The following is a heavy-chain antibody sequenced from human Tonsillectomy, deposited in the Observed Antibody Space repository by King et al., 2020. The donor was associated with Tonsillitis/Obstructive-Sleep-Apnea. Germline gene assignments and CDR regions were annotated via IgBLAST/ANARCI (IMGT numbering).Heavy chain of an antibody. CDR2: TKNNANSYTT. D-gene: IGHD6-13*01. Sequence: VQLVESGGGLVQPGGSLRLSCAASGFTFSDHYMDWVRQAPGKGLEWVGRTKNNANSYTTEYAASVKGRFTISRDDSKNSVYRQMNSLKTEDTAVYYCARGGIADYYYGLDVWGQGTTVTVSS. J-gene: IGHJ6*02. V-gene: IGHV3-72*01. CDR3: ARGGIADYYYGLDV. CDR1: GFTFSDHY.